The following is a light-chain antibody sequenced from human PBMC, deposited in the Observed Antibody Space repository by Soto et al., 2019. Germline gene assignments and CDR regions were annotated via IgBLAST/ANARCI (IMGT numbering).Light chain of an antibody. CDR2: DAS. V-gene: IGKV1-5*01. J-gene: IGKJ2*01. CDR1: QSISSW. CDR3: QQYNSYSHYT. Sequence: DIQMTQSPSTLSASVGDRVTITCRASQSISSWLAWYQQKPGKAPKLLIYDASSLESGVPSRFSVSGSGTEFTLTISSLQPDDFATYYCQQYNSYSHYTFGQGTKLEIK.